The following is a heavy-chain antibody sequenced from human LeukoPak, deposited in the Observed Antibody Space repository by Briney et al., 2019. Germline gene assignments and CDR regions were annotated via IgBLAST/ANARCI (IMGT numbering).Heavy chain of an antibody. D-gene: IGHD2-2*01. CDR3: ARDRGPGSYCSSTSCSGADNYYYYGMDV. CDR1: GFTFSSYS. V-gene: IGHV3-21*01. J-gene: IGHJ6*02. Sequence: PGGSLRLSCAASGFTFSSYSMNWVRQAPGKGLEWVSFISSSSAHINYADSVKGRFTISRDNPRNSLYLQMNSLRAEDTAVYYCARDRGPGSYCSSTSCSGADNYYYYGMDVWGQGTTVTVSS. CDR2: ISSSSAHI.